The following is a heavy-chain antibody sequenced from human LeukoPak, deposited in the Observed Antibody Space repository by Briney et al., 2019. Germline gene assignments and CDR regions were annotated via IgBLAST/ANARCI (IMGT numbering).Heavy chain of an antibody. Sequence: GGSLRLSCAASGFTFSSYSMNWVRQAPGKGLEWVSSISSSSSYIYYADSVKGRFTISRDNSKNTLYLQMNSLRADDRAVYYCAKETYDRYFDYWGQGTLVTVSS. J-gene: IGHJ4*02. D-gene: IGHD3-22*01. CDR1: GFTFSSYS. V-gene: IGHV3-21*04. CDR3: AKETYDRYFDY. CDR2: ISSSSSYI.